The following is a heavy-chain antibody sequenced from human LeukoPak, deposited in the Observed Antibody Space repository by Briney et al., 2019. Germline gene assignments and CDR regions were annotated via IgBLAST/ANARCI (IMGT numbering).Heavy chain of an antibody. Sequence: PGGSLRLSCAASGFTFDHCALTSVRQAPGKGLEWVSAINWDGRSPRYADSVKGRFTISRDNAKNSLYLQMDSLRAEDTALYYCARGLGAPDSWGQGTLVTVSS. D-gene: IGHD1-26*01. CDR3: ARGLGAPDS. CDR2: INWDGRSP. V-gene: IGHV3-20*04. CDR1: GFTFDHCA. J-gene: IGHJ4*02.